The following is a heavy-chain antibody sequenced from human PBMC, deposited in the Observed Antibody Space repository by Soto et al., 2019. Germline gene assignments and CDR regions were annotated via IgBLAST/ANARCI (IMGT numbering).Heavy chain of an antibody. J-gene: IGHJ4*02. D-gene: IGHD2-2*01. CDR3: ARFPYGGYCSSTSCYD. Sequence: GGSLRLSCAASKFNIGTYWMNWVRQAPGKGLEWVSAISGSGGSTYYADSVKGRFTISRDNSKNTLYLQMNSLRAEDTAVYYCARFPYGGYCSSTSCYDWGQGTLVTVSS. CDR1: KFNIGTYW. CDR2: ISGSGGST. V-gene: IGHV3-23*01.